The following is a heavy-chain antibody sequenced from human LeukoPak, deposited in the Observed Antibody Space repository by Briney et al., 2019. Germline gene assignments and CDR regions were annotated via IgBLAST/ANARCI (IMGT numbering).Heavy chain of an antibody. V-gene: IGHV4-30-4*08. CDR2: IYYSGST. CDR1: GGSISSGGYY. Sequence: PSQTLSLTCTVSGGSISSGGYYWSWIRQHPGKGLEWIGYIYYSGSTSSNPSLRSRTTLSVDTSKNEFSLRLRSVTAADTAVYYCARVGLDLRSSSVFDHWGQGTLVTVSS. CDR3: ARVGLDLRSSSVFDH. D-gene: IGHD3-3*01. J-gene: IGHJ4*02.